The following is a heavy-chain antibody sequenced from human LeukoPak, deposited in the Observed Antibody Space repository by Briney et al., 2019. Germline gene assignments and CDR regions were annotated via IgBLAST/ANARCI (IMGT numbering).Heavy chain of an antibody. CDR2: INSDGSST. Sequence: GGSLRLSCAAYGFTFSSYWMHWVRQAPGKGLVWVSRINSDGSSTSYADSVKGRFTISRDNAKNTLYLQMNSLRAEDTAVYYCARNLYSVVRDFDDWGQGTLVTVSS. CDR3: ARNLYSVVRDFDD. CDR1: GFTFSSYW. V-gene: IGHV3-74*01. D-gene: IGHD3-10*01. J-gene: IGHJ4*02.